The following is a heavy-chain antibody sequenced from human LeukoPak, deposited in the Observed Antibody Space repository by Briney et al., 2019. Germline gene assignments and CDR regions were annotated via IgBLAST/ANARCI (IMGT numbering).Heavy chain of an antibody. CDR3: ARTREMEYSSSSDHFDY. V-gene: IGHV1-46*01. CDR2: INPSGGST. Sequence: ASVKVSCKASGHTFTSYYMHWVRQAPGQGLEWMGIINPSGGSTSYAQKFQGRVTMTRDTSTSTVYMELSSLRSEDTAVYYCARTREMEYSSSSDHFDYWGQGTLVTVSS. J-gene: IGHJ4*02. CDR1: GHTFTSYY. D-gene: IGHD6-6*01.